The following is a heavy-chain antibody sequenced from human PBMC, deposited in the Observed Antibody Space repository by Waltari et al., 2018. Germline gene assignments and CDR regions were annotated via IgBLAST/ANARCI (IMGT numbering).Heavy chain of an antibody. J-gene: IGHJ5*02. CDR3: AKGAQTAWFDP. CDR2: IKSAGGVP. Sequence: EVQLLESGGGLVQPGGSLRLACADLAFNFGTSSMSWVRQAPGEGRVWVASIKSAGGVPPYADSVKGRFTISRDNSRNTLFLQMNSPRAEDTAVYYCAKGAQTAWFDPWGQGTLVTVSS. V-gene: IGHV3-23*01. CDR1: AFNFGTSS.